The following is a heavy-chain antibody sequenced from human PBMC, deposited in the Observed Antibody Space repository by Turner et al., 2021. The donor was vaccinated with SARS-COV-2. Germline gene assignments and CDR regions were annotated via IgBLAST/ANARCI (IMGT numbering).Heavy chain of an antibody. J-gene: IGHJ6*02. CDR1: GYTFTGYY. V-gene: IGHV1-2*02. D-gene: IGHD4-17*01. CDR3: ARGASVTPDRYYYYYFGMDV. Sequence: QVQLVQSGAEVKKPGASVKVSCKDSGYTFTGYYLHWVRQAPGQGLEWRGWIKPNSGGINDAQKIKGRVTMTRDTSISTAYLELSRLRSDDTAVYYCARGASVTPDRYYYYYFGMDVWGQGTTVTVSS. CDR2: IKPNSGGI.